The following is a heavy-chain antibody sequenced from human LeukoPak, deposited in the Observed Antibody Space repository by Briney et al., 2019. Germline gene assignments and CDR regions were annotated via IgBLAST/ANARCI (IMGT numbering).Heavy chain of an antibody. Sequence: GGSLRLSCAASGFTFSSYSMNWVRQAPGKGLEWVSYISSRSATIYYADSVKGRFTISRDNAKNSLYLQMNSLRAEDTAVYYCAELGITMIGGVWGKGTTVTISS. V-gene: IGHV3-48*01. J-gene: IGHJ6*04. CDR2: ISSRSATI. CDR1: GFTFSSYS. D-gene: IGHD3-10*02. CDR3: AELGITMIGGV.